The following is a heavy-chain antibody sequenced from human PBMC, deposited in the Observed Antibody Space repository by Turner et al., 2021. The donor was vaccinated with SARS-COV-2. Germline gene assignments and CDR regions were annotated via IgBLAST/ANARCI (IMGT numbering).Heavy chain of an antibody. D-gene: IGHD2-21*02. CDR2: ISYDGSNK. J-gene: IGHJ6*02. V-gene: IGHV3-30-3*01. CDR3: ARDHWGNVVVVTANHYYYGMDV. Sequence: QVQLVESGGGVVQPGRSLRLSCAASGFTFSSYAMHWVRQAPGKGLEWVAVISYDGSNKYYADSVKGRFNISRDNSKNTLYLQMNSLRAEDTAVYYCARDHWGNVVVVTANHYYYGMDVWGQGTTVTVSS. CDR1: GFTFSSYA.